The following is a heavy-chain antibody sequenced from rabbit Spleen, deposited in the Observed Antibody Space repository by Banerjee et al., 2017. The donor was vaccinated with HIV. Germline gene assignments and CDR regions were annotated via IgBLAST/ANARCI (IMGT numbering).Heavy chain of an antibody. D-gene: IGHD6-1*01. CDR1: GFDFSTYS. CDR2: SDGGSSGNT. V-gene: IGHV1S45*01. Sequence: QEQLVESGGGLVQPGGSLKLSCKASGFDFSTYSMSWVRQAPGKGLAWIACSDGGSSGNTWYASWAKGRFTVSKTSSTTVTLQLTSLTVADTTTYFCARDVVGRAGVAYGYGTGFGLWGPGTLVTVS. CDR3: ARDVVGRAGVAYGYGTGFGL. J-gene: IGHJ6*01.